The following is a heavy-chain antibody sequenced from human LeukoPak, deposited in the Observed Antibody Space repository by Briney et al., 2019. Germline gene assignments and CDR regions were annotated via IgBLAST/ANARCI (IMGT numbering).Heavy chain of an antibody. CDR3: AKDIVDYGGYLGAFDI. CDR2: ISWNSGSI. V-gene: IGHV3-9*01. CDR1: GFTFDDYA. Sequence: GRSLRLSCAASGFTFDDYAMHWVRQAPGKGLEWVSGISWNSGSIGYADSVKGRFTISRDNAKNSLYLQMNSLRAEDTALYYCAKDIVDYGGYLGAFDIWGQGTMVTVSS. J-gene: IGHJ3*02. D-gene: IGHD4-17*01.